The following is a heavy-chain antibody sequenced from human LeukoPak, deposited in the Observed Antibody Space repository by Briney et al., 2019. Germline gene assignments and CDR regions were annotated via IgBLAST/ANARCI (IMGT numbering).Heavy chain of an antibody. CDR3: ARGENGQLEADWFDP. CDR2: IYYSGST. V-gene: IGHV4-59*11. Sequence: SETLSLTCTVSGGSISSHYWSWIRQPPGKGLEWIGYIYYSGSTNYNPSLKSRVTISVDTSKNQFSLKLSSVTAADTAVYYCARGENGQLEADWFDPWGQGTLVTVSS. J-gene: IGHJ5*02. CDR1: GGSISSHY. D-gene: IGHD6-6*01.